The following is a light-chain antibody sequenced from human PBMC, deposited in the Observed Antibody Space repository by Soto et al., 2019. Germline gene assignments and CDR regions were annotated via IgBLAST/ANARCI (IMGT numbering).Light chain of an antibody. V-gene: IGLV1-47*01. J-gene: IGLJ2*01. CDR2: KNN. Sequence: QSVLTQPPSASGTPGQRVTISCSGSSSNIGSNYVYWFQHLPGTAPKLLIYKNNQRPSGVPDRFSGSKSGTSASLAISGLRSEDEADYYCAAWDDSLSGLVFGGWTKLTVL. CDR3: AAWDDSLSGLV. CDR1: SSNIGSNY.